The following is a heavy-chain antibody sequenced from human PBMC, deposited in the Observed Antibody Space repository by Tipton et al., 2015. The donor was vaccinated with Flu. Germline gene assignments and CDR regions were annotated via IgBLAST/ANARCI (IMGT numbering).Heavy chain of an antibody. V-gene: IGHV4-4*07. D-gene: IGHD2-8*01. J-gene: IGHJ2*01. CDR1: GGSISSYY. Sequence: TLSLTCTVSGGSISSYYWSWIRQPAGKGLEWIGRIYTSGSTNYNPSLKSRVTMSVDTSKNQFSLKLSSVTAADTAVYYCARVGYCTNGVCYPQYWYFDLWGRGTLVTVSS. CDR2: IYTSGST. CDR3: ARVGYCTNGVCYPQYWYFDL.